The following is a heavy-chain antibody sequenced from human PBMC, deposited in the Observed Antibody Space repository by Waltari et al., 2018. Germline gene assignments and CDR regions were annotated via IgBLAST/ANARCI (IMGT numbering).Heavy chain of an antibody. J-gene: IGHJ2*01. CDR1: GGSISSGGYS. V-gene: IGHV4-30-2*01. CDR2: IYHGGST. Sequence: QLQLQESGSGLVKPSQTLSLTCAVSGGSISSGGYSWSWIRQPPGKGLEWIGYIYHGGSTYYTPSLKSRVTISVDRSKNQFSLKLSSVTAADTAVYYCARGEDGDYDWYFDLWGRGTLVTVSS. D-gene: IGHD4-17*01. CDR3: ARGEDGDYDWYFDL.